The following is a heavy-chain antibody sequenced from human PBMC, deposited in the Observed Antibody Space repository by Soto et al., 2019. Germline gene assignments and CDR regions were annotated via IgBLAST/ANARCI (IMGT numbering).Heavy chain of an antibody. CDR1: GFVFSDYG. Sequence: QMNLVESGGGVVQPGRSLRLSCAASGFVFSDYGMHWVRQAPGKGLEWVALITNDGNNEYYSESVKGRFSISRGRSTNTVDMLLNSLRPEYTGVYYCAKEGPGGGRHFYYAMDVWGQGTTVTVSS. CDR2: ITNDGNNE. V-gene: IGHV3-30*18. J-gene: IGHJ6*02. CDR3: AKEGPGGGRHFYYAMDV. D-gene: IGHD1-26*01.